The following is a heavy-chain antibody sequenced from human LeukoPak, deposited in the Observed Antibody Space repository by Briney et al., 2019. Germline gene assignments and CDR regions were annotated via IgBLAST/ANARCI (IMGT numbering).Heavy chain of an antibody. V-gene: IGHV1-2*02. D-gene: IGHD5-12*01. CDR1: GYTFTCYY. CDR2: INPNSGGT. CDR3: ARVSGYDYGFGDY. J-gene: IGHJ4*02. Sequence: ASVKVSCKASGYTFTCYYMHWVRQAPGQGLEWMGWINPNSGGTNYAQKFQGRVTMTRDTSISTAYMEPSRLRSDDTAVYYCARVSGYDYGFGDYWGQGTLVTVSS.